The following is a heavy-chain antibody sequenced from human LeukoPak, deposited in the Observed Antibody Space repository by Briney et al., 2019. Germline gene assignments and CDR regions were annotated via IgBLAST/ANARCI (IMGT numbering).Heavy chain of an antibody. D-gene: IGHD2-2*01. Sequence: GGSLRLSCAASGFTFSSYAMSWVRQAPGKGLEWVSAISGSGGSTYYADSVKGRFTISRDNSKNTLYLQMNSLRAEDTAVYYCAKDGNQLLLIPGYFDYWGQGTLVTVSS. CDR1: GFTFSSYA. J-gene: IGHJ4*02. V-gene: IGHV3-23*01. CDR2: ISGSGGST. CDR3: AKDGNQLLLIPGYFDY.